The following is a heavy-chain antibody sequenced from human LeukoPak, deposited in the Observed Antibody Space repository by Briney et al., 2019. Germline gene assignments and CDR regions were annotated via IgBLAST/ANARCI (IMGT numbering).Heavy chain of an antibody. CDR3: ARDSVRRVVVAATRGELDY. CDR1: GYSLTSYS. D-gene: IGHD2-15*01. Sequence: GASVKVSCKASGYSLTSYSMHWVRQAPGQGLEWMGIINPSGVTTYAQKFQGRVTMTRDTSTSTVYMELSSLRSEDTAVYYCARDSVRRVVVAATRGELDYWGQGTLVTVSS. CDR2: INPSGVT. J-gene: IGHJ4*02. V-gene: IGHV1-46*01.